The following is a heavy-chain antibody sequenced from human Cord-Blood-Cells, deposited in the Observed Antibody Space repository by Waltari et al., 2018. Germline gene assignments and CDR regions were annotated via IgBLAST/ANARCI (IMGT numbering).Heavy chain of an antibody. V-gene: IGHV1-69*01. D-gene: IGHD3-22*01. CDR2: IIPIFGTA. Sequence: QVQLVQSGAEVKKPGSSVKVSCKASGGTFSSYAISWVRPAPGQRLEWMGGIIPIFGTANYAQKFQGRVTITADESTSTAYMELSSLRSEDTAVYYCASGTTYYYDSSGYNWFDPWGQGTLVTVSS. CDR1: GGTFSSYA. CDR3: ASGTTYYYDSSGYNWFDP. J-gene: IGHJ5*02.